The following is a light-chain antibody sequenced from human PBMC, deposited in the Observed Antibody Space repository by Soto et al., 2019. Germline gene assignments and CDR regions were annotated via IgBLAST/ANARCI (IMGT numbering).Light chain of an antibody. J-gene: IGLJ1*01. V-gene: IGLV1-44*01. Sequence: QSVLTQPPSASATPGQRVTLSCFGSNSNIGSNTVNWYQQVLGSAPKLVMYGDNQRPSGVPDRLSGSRSGSSASLDITGLQTEDEGDYYCQSYDSTLGARYVFGTGTKVTVL. CDR2: GDN. CDR3: QSYDSTLGARYV. CDR1: NSNIGSNT.